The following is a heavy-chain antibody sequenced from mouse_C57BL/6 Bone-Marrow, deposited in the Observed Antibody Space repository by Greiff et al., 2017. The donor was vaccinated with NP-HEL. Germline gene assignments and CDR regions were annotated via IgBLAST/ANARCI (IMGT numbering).Heavy chain of an antibody. Sequence: EVKLMESGGGLVKPGGSLKLSCAASGFTFSDYGMHWVRQAPEKGLEWVAYISSGSSTIYYADTVKGRFTISRDNAKNTLFLQITSLRSEDTAMYYCARGLYYGSSYHYFDYWGQGTTLTVSS. D-gene: IGHD1-1*01. CDR1: GFTFSDYG. CDR3: ARGLYYGSSYHYFDY. V-gene: IGHV5-17*01. CDR2: ISSGSSTI. J-gene: IGHJ2*01.